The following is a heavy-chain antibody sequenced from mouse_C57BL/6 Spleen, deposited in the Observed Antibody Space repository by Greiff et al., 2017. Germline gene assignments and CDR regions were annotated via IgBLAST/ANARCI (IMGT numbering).Heavy chain of an antibody. CDR1: GYTFTDYE. D-gene: IGHD1-1*01. CDR3: TITTVVARAMDD. V-gene: IGHV1-15*01. J-gene: IGHJ4*01. CDR2: IDPETGGT. Sequence: VQLQQSGAELVRPGASVTLSCKASGYTFTDYEMHWVKQTPVHGLEWIGAIDPETGGTAYNQKFKGKAILTADKSSSTAYMELRSLTSEDSAVXYCTITTVVARAMDDWGQGTSVTVSS.